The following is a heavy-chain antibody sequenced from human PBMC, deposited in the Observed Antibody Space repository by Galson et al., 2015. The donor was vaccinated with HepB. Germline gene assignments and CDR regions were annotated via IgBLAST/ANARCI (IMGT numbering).Heavy chain of an antibody. CDR2: INAGNGNT. CDR1: GYTFTSYA. CDR3: ARLVARGVYFDY. Sequence: SVKVSCKASGYTFTSYAMHWVRQAPGQRLEWMGWINAGNGNTKYSQKFQGRVTITRDTSASTAYMELSSLRSEDTAVYYCARLVARGVYFDYWGQGTLVTVSS. D-gene: IGHD3-10*01. V-gene: IGHV1-3*01. J-gene: IGHJ4*02.